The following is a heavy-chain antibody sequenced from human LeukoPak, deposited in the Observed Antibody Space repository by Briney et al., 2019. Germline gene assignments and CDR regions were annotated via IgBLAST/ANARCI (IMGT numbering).Heavy chain of an antibody. CDR3: ARDGGHYCGGDCRTLNWFDP. CDR1: GFTFSSYG. Sequence: PGRSLRLSCAGSGFTFSSYGMHWVRQAPGKGLEWVAVISYDGSNKYYADSVKGRFTISRDNSKNTLYLQMNSLRAEDTAVYYCARDGGHYCGGDCRTLNWFDPWGQGTLVTVSS. D-gene: IGHD2-21*02. V-gene: IGHV3-30*03. CDR2: ISYDGSNK. J-gene: IGHJ5*02.